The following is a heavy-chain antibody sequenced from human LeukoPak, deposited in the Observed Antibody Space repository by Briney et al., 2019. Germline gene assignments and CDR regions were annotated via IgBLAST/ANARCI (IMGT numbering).Heavy chain of an antibody. CDR2: IYYSGST. CDR3: ARDRGTVIIFDY. J-gene: IGHJ4*02. Sequence: SETLSLTCTVSGGSISSYYLSWIRQPPGQGLEWMGYIYYSGSTNYNPSLKSRVTISVDTSKNQFSLKLSSVTAADTAVYYCARDRGTVIIFDYWGQGTLVTVSS. V-gene: IGHV4-59*12. CDR1: GGSISSYY. D-gene: IGHD4-11*01.